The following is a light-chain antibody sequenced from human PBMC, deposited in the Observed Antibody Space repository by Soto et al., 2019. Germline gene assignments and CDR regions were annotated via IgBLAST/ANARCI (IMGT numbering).Light chain of an antibody. V-gene: IGLV2-14*01. Sequence: QSALTQPASVSGSPGQSSTISCTGTSSDVGDYNYVSWYQQQPGKAPKLMIYDVSSRTSGVSNRFSGSKSGNTASLTISGLQAGDEAVYYCSSYTSSRTGFGGGTERTVL. CDR2: DVS. J-gene: IGLJ2*01. CDR1: SSDVGDYNY. CDR3: SSYTSSRTG.